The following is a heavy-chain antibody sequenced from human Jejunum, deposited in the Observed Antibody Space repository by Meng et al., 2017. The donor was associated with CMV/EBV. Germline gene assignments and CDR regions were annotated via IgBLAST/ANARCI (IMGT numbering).Heavy chain of an antibody. V-gene: IGHV1-69*01. CDR3: ARDVRRSGLLDHYYGMDV. Sequence: SFVISWVRQAPRQGLEWIGAIIPMFGTTKYTQKFQGRVTITSDESTSTAYMEVSSLRSEDTAVYYCARDVRRSGLLDHYYGMDVWGQGTTVTVSS. CDR1: SFV. CDR2: IIPMFGTT. D-gene: IGHD3-3*01. J-gene: IGHJ6*02.